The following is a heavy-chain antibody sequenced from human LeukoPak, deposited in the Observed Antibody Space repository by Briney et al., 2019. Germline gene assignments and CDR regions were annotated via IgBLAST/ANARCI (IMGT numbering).Heavy chain of an antibody. Sequence: GGSLRLSCAASGFTVSSNYMSWVRQAPGKGLEWVSYISSSSSTIYYADSVKGRFTISRDNAKNSLYLQMNSLRDEDTAVYYCARDKNGYYYYGMDVWGQGTTVTVSS. CDR2: ISSSSSTI. J-gene: IGHJ6*02. CDR3: ARDKNGYYYYGMDV. D-gene: IGHD2-8*01. CDR1: GFTVSSNY. V-gene: IGHV3-48*02.